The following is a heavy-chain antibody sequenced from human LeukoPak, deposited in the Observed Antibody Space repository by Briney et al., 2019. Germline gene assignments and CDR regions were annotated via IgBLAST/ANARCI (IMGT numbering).Heavy chain of an antibody. Sequence: PGGSLRLSCAASGFTFSSYAMHWVRQAPGKGLEWVAVISYDGSNKYYADSVKGRFTISRDNSKNTLYLQMNSLRAEDTAVYYCARDQYYYDDYYGMDVWGQGTTVTVSS. J-gene: IGHJ6*02. V-gene: IGHV3-30-3*01. D-gene: IGHD3-22*01. CDR1: GFTFSSYA. CDR2: ISYDGSNK. CDR3: ARDQYYYDDYYGMDV.